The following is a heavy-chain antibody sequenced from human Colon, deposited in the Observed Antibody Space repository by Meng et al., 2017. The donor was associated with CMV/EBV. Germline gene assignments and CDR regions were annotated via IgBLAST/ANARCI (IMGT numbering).Heavy chain of an antibody. CDR3: ARTEYCGSTSCYSYYGMDV. D-gene: IGHD2-2*02. CDR2: ISRSGDII. J-gene: IGHJ6*02. V-gene: IGHV3-48*03. CDR1: GFTFTSHE. Sequence: GGSLRLSCAASGFTFTSHEMNWVRQAPGKGLEWISYISRSGDIIYSADSVKGRFTISRDSANNSLYLQMNSLRAEDTAVYYCARTEYCGSTSCYSYYGMDVWGQGTTVTVSS.